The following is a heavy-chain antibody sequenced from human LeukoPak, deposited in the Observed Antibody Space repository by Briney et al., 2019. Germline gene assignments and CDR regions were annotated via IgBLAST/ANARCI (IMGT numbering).Heavy chain of an antibody. J-gene: IGHJ5*02. V-gene: IGHV1-2*02. CDR3: ARDMKRSRARWENLGFDP. CDR2: INPNSGGT. CDR1: GYTFTDYY. D-gene: IGHD1-26*01. Sequence: ASVKVSCKASGYTFTDYYMHWVRQAPGQGLEWMGWINPNSGGTNYAQKFQGRVTMTRDTSISTAYMELRSLRSGDTAVYYCARDMKRSRARWENLGFDPWGQGTLVTVSS.